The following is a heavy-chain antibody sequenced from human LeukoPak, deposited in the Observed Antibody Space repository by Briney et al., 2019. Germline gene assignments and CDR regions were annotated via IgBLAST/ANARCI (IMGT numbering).Heavy chain of an antibody. J-gene: IGHJ4*02. CDR3: AADSSGYYFDY. Sequence: TPGGSLRLSCAASGFTFSDYYMSWIRQAPGKGLEWVSYISSSGSSIYYADSVEGRFTISRDNAKNSLYLQMNSLRAEDTAVYYCAADSSGYYFDYWGQGTLVTVSS. CDR2: ISSSGSSI. D-gene: IGHD3-22*01. CDR1: GFTFSDYY. V-gene: IGHV3-11*04.